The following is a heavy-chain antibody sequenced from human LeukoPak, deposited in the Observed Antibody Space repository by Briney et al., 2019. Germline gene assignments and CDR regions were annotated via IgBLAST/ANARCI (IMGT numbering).Heavy chain of an antibody. Sequence: GASVKVSCKASGYTFTGYYMHWLRQAPGQGPEWMGWINPSSGGTNYAQKFQGRVTMTRDTSISTAYMELSRLRSDDTAVYYCARFLGGSYNYWGQGTLVTVSS. J-gene: IGHJ4*02. CDR1: GYTFTGYY. CDR3: ARFLGGSYNY. CDR2: INPSSGGT. V-gene: IGHV1-2*02. D-gene: IGHD1-26*01.